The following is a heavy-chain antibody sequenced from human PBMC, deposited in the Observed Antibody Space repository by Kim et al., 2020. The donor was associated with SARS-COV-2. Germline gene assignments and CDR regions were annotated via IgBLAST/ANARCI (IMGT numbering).Heavy chain of an antibody. CDR1: VGSFSGNY. CDR3: ARGLSGSPPLYYYYGLDV. D-gene: IGHD3-10*01. V-gene: IGHV4-34*01. Sequence: SETLSLTCAVYVGSFSGNYWSWIRQPPGKGLEWIGEINHSGITNYSPSLKSRVTLSVDTSKNQFSLKLTSVTAADTAVYYCARGLSGSPPLYYYYGLDVWGQGTSVTVSS. J-gene: IGHJ6*02. CDR2: INHSGIT.